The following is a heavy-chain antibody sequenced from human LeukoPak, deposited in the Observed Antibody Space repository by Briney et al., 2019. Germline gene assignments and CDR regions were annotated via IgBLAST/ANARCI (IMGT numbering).Heavy chain of an antibody. D-gene: IGHD3-22*01. CDR2: IYNSGST. Sequence: GGSLRLSCAASGFTFSSYAMNWVRQAPGKGLEWVSVIYNSGSTFYADSVKGRFTISRDNSKNTLYLQMNSLRADDTAVYFCATVYYESSGYSQAFDHWGQGTLVTVSS. CDR1: GFTFSSYA. V-gene: IGHV3-23*05. J-gene: IGHJ4*02. CDR3: ATVYYESSGYSQAFDH.